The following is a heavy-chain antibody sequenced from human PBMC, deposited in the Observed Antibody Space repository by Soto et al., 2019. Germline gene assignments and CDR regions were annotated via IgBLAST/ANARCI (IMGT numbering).Heavy chain of an antibody. CDR3: ARGGVESIYGMDV. V-gene: IGHV1-46*01. CDR1: GYTFSSYY. D-gene: IGHD3-3*01. CDR2: INPTAGAT. Sequence: QVQLVQSGAEVKKPGASVKVSCKASGYTFSSYYVHWVRQAPGLGLEWMGIINPTAGATTYAQKFQGRVTMTRDTSTSTVYVELSSLRSEDTAVYYCARGGVESIYGMDVWGQGTTVTVSS. J-gene: IGHJ6*02.